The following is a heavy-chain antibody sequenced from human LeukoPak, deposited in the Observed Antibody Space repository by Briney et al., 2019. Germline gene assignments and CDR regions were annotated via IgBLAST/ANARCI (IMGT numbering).Heavy chain of an antibody. CDR1: GFTFSSYA. CDR3: AKGYYDFWSGYSPFDY. V-gene: IGHV3-23*01. D-gene: IGHD3-3*01. Sequence: PGGSLRLSCAASGFTFSSYAMSWVRQAPGKGLEWVSAISGSGGSTYYADSVKGRFTISRDNSKNTLYLQMNGLRAEDTAVYYCAKGYYDFWSGYSPFDYWGQGTLVTVSS. J-gene: IGHJ4*02. CDR2: ISGSGGST.